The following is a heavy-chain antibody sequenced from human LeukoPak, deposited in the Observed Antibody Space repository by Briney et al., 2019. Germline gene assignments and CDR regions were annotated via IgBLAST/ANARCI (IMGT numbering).Heavy chain of an antibody. V-gene: IGHV3-15*01. Sequence: PGGSLRLSCAASVFTFSHAWMSWVRQAPGKGLEWVGRIKSRFDGGTTDYAAPVTGRFAVSRDDSGNTLYLHMNSLQIEDTAVYYCTTGSRRNDYPTPPLHFWGQGTLVTVSS. D-gene: IGHD5-24*01. CDR1: VFTFSHAW. CDR2: IKSRFDGGTT. J-gene: IGHJ4*02. CDR3: TTGSRRNDYPTPPLHF.